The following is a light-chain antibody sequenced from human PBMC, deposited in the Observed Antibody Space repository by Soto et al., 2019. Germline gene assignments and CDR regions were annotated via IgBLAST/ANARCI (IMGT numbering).Light chain of an antibody. Sequence: QLVLTQSPSASASLGASVKLTCTLSSGHSSYAIAWHQQQPEKGPRYLMKLNSDGSHSKGDGIPDRFSGSSSGAERYLTTSSLQSEDEADYYCQTWGTGIRGVVFGGGTKLTVL. CDR1: SGHSSYA. J-gene: IGLJ2*01. CDR2: LNSDGSH. V-gene: IGLV4-69*01. CDR3: QTWGTGIRGVV.